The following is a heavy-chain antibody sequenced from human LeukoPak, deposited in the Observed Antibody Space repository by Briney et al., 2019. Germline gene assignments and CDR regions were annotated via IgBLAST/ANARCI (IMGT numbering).Heavy chain of an antibody. CDR1: GGSISSGDYY. J-gene: IGHJ5*02. CDR2: IYYSGST. D-gene: IGHD3-16*02. V-gene: IGHV4-30-4*01. Sequence: SETLSLTCTVSGGSISSGDYYWSWIRQPPGKGLEWIGYIYYSGSTYYNPSLKSRVTISVDTSENQFSLKLSSVTAADTAVYYCARGKTYDYVWGSYRYRNWFDPWGQGTLVTVSS. CDR3: ARGKTYDYVWGSYRYRNWFDP.